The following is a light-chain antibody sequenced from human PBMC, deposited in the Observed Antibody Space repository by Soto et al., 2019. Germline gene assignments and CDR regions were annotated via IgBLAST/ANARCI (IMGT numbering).Light chain of an antibody. J-gene: IGKJ1*01. CDR2: GAS. V-gene: IGKV3-15*01. Sequence: EIVMTQTPATLSVSPGERATPSFRASQSVGNNLAWYQQKPGQAPRLLIYGASTRATGIPARFSGSGSGTEFTLTISSLQSEDFAVYYCQQYKKWPRTFGHGTKVDIK. CDR1: QSVGNN. CDR3: QQYKKWPRT.